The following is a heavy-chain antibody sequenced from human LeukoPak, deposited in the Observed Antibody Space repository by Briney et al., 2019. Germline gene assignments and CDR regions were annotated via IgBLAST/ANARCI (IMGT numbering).Heavy chain of an antibody. CDR3: ARVGSSGWYGMYYFDY. CDR2: INPNSGGT. V-gene: IGHV1-2*02. CDR1: GYTFTGYY. Sequence: ASVKVSCKASGYTFTGYYMHWVRQAPGQGLEWMGWINPNSGGTNYAQKFQGRVTMTRDTSISTAYMKLSRLRSDDTAVYYCARVGSSGWYGMYYFDYWGQGTLVTVSS. D-gene: IGHD6-19*01. J-gene: IGHJ4*02.